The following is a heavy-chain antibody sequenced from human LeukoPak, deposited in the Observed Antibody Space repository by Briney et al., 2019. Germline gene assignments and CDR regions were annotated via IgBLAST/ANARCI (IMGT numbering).Heavy chain of an antibody. D-gene: IGHD6-13*01. CDR1: GGSISSSSYY. CDR3: ARLSSSWLFDY. J-gene: IGHJ4*02. V-gene: IGHV4-39*07. CDR2: IYYSGST. Sequence: SETLSLTCTVSGGSISSSSYYWGWIRQPPGKGLEWIGSIYYSGSTYYNPSLKSRVTISVDTSKNQFSLKLSSVTAADTAVYYCARLSSSWLFDYWGQGTLVTVSS.